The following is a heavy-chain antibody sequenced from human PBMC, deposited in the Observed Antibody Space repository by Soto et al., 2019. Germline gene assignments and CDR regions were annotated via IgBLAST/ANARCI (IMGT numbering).Heavy chain of an antibody. V-gene: IGHV3-23*01. CDR1: GFTFSSYA. J-gene: IGHJ6*02. D-gene: IGHD6-19*01. CDR3: TTSPQWLVGNYYYGMDV. Sequence: GGSLRLSCAASGFTFSSYAMSWVRQAPGKGLEWVSAISCSGGSTYYADSVKGRFTISRDDSKNTLYLQMNSLKTEDTAVYYCTTSPQWLVGNYYYGMDVWGQGTTVTVSS. CDR2: ISCSGGST.